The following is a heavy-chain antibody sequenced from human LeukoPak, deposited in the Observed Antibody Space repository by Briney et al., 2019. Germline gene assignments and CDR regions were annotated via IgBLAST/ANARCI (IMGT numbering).Heavy chain of an antibody. CDR1: GYSISSGYY. CDR3: ARDPSNSAFKGMQGGDY. V-gene: IGHV4-38-2*02. D-gene: IGHD3-16*01. Sequence: TSETLSLTCTVSGYSISSGYYWGWIRQPPGKGLEWIGRIFHSANTYYNPSLKSRVTISVDTSKNQFSLKMSSVTAADTAVYYCARDPSNSAFKGMQGGDYWGQGTLVTVSS. J-gene: IGHJ4*02. CDR2: IFHSANT.